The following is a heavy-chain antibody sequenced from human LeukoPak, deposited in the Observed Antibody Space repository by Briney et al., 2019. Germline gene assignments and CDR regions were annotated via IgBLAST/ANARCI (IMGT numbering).Heavy chain of an antibody. D-gene: IGHD1-26*01. CDR2: IYSDGST. CDR1: RFTVSSNY. CDR3: ARELREHGVFDI. Sequence: PAGSLRLSCAASRFTVSSNYMSWVRQAPGKGLEWVSEIYSDGSTYYAASVKGRFSISRDNSKNTVYLQMSSLRAEDTAIYYCARELREHGVFDIWGQGTMVTVSS. J-gene: IGHJ3*02. V-gene: IGHV3-53*01.